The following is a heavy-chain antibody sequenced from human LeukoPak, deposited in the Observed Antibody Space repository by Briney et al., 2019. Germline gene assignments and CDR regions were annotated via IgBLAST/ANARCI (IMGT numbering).Heavy chain of an antibody. D-gene: IGHD2-21*02. J-gene: IGHJ5*02. CDR2: IYTDGST. Sequence: GGSLRLSCAASGFTVSSNYVGWVRQAPGKGLEWVSVIYTDGSTYYEDSVKGRFTISRDNSKNTLYLQMNNLRVEDTAVYYCARVMTAITNWFDPWGQGTLVTVSS. V-gene: IGHV3-66*01. CDR3: ARVMTAITNWFDP. CDR1: GFTVSSNY.